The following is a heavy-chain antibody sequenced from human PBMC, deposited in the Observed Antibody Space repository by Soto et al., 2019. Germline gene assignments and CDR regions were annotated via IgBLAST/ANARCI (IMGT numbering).Heavy chain of an antibody. CDR3: AREVIGAS. V-gene: IGHV3-30-3*01. Sequence: QVQLVESGGGVVQPGRSLRLSCAASGFTFSSYAMHWVLQAPGKGLEWVAVISYDGSNKYYAASVKGRFTISRDNSKNTRSLKMNSLRAEDTAVYYCAREVIGASWGQGTMGTVSS. D-gene: IGHD3-16*02. J-gene: IGHJ3*01. CDR2: ISYDGSNK. CDR1: GFTFSSYA.